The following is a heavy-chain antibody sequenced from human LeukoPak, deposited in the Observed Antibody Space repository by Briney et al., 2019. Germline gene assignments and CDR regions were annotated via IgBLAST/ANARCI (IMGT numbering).Heavy chain of an antibody. J-gene: IGHJ3*02. CDR1: GYAFIGYY. CDR3: ARDSGSYFHDAFDI. D-gene: IGHD1-26*01. CDR2: LNPSTGAT. V-gene: IGHV1-2*02. Sequence: GASVKVSCKASGYAFIGYYMHWVRQAPGQGLEWMGWLNPSTGATKSAQKFQDRVTMTGDTSISTAYMELSRLKSDDTAVYYCARDSGSYFHDAFDIWGQGTMVTVSS.